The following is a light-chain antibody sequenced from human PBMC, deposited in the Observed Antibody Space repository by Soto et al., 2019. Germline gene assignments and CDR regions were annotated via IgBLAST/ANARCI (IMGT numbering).Light chain of an antibody. Sequence: EIVLTQSPGTLSLSPGERATLSCRASQSVSSSSLAWYQQKPGQAPRLLIYGASSRATGIPDRFSGSRSGTDFTLTISRLEPEDYAVYYCQQYGRSPPVTFGQGTKLEIK. V-gene: IGKV3-20*01. J-gene: IGKJ2*01. CDR1: QSVSSSS. CDR2: GAS. CDR3: QQYGRSPPVT.